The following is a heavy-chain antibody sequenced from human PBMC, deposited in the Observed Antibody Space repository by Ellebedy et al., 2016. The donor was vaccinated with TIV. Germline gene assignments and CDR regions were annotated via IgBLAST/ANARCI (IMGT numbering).Heavy chain of an antibody. CDR1: GDNVSSNSPA. J-gene: IGHJ4*02. V-gene: IGHV6-1*01. Sequence: SQTLSLTCAISGDNVSSNSPAWNWIRQSPSRGLKWLGRTYYRSKWYHDYAVSVKSRISINPDTSENQFSLHLGSVTPEDTAVYYCAREASRLFDFWGQGTLVTVSS. CDR2: TYYRSKWYH. CDR3: AREASRLFDF.